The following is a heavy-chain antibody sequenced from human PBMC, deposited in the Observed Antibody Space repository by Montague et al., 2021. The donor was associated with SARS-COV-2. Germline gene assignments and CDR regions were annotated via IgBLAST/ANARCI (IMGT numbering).Heavy chain of an antibody. D-gene: IGHD6-19*01. J-gene: IGHJ4*02. Sequence: SETLSLTCNVSGGSISSSSYYWGWIRQPPGKGLEWIGSIYYSGSTYYNPSLKSRVTISVDTSKNQFSLKLSSVTAADTVVYYCARHLKASDYTAVAGAHDSWGQGTLVTVSS. CDR2: IYYSGST. V-gene: IGHV4-39*01. CDR1: GGSISSSSYY. CDR3: ARHLKASDYTAVAGAHDS.